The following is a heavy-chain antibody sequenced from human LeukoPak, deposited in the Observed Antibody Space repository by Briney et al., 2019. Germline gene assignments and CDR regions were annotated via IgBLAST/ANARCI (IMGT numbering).Heavy chain of an antibody. Sequence: GGSLILSCAASGFTFSSSAMTWVRQAPGKGLEWVGTISGSDGRTFYADSVKGRFGISRDNSKNTLSLQLNSLRAEDTAVYYCAKIHCGPSSCDEFDYWGQGTPVTVSS. CDR2: ISGSDGRT. V-gene: IGHV3-23*01. CDR3: AKIHCGPSSCDEFDY. CDR1: GFTFSSSA. D-gene: IGHD2-2*01. J-gene: IGHJ4*02.